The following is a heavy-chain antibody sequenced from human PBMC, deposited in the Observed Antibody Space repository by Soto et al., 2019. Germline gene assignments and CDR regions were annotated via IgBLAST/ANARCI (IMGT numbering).Heavy chain of an antibody. CDR2: IFYTGRT. CDR3: ARDTALDY. CDR1: GGSISNYY. D-gene: IGHD2-21*02. Sequence: SETLSLTCTVSGGSISNYYWSWIRQPPGKGLEWIGYIFYTGRTSYNPSPKSRVTISVDTSKNQFSLNLRSVTAADTAVYYCARDTALDYWGQGTLVTVS. J-gene: IGHJ4*02. V-gene: IGHV4-59*01.